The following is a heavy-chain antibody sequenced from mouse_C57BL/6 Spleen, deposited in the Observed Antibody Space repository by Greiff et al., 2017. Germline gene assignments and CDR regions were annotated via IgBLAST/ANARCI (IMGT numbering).Heavy chain of an antibody. CDR3: ATYYGPYYYAMDY. D-gene: IGHD1-1*01. CDR2: ISSGSSTI. J-gene: IGHJ4*01. V-gene: IGHV5-17*01. Sequence: DVKLVESGGGLVKPGGSLKLSCAASGFTFSDYGMHWVRQAPEKGLEWVAYISSGSSTIYYADTVKGRFTISRDNAKNTLFLQMTSLRSEDTAMYYCATYYGPYYYAMDYWGQGTSVTVSS. CDR1: GFTFSDYG.